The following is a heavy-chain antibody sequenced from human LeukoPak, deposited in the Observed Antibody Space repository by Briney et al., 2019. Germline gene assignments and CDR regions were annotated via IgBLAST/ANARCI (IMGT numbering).Heavy chain of an antibody. Sequence: GSSVKVSCKASGGTFSSYAISWVRQAPGQGLEWMGGIIPIFGTANYAQKFQGRVTITADESTSTAYMELSSLRSEDTAVYYCARAGRRMVTGSGWFSFDIWGQGTMVTVST. CDR1: GGTFSSYA. J-gene: IGHJ3*02. D-gene: IGHD6-19*01. CDR2: IIPIFGTA. CDR3: ARAGRRMVTGSGWFSFDI. V-gene: IGHV1-69*01.